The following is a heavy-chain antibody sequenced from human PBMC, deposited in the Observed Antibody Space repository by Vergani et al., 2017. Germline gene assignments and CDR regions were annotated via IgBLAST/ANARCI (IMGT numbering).Heavy chain of an antibody. Sequence: QVQLVQSGAEVKTPGASVKVSCKASGYTFTSYGISWVRQAPGQGLECMGWFCAYNGNTNYALQLQGIVTMTTGTSTSTAYTELKRLRSDDTAVYYCARVYDSYYGTDVGGQGTTVTVSS. J-gene: IGHJ6*02. CDR3: ARVYDSYYGTDV. V-gene: IGHV1-18*01. CDR2: FCAYNGNT. D-gene: IGHD3-3*01. CDR1: GYTFTSYG.